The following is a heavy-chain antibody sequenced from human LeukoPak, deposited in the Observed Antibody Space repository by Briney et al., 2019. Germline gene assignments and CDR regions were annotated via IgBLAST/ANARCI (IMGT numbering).Heavy chain of an antibody. V-gene: IGHV4-39*01. Sequence: LETLSLTCTVSGGSISSSSYYWGWLRQPPGKGLEWIGSIYYSGSTYYNPSLKSRVTISVDTSKNQFSLKLSSVTAADTAVYYCARSGGDPLLWFGELLDYWGQGTLVTVSS. CDR2: IYYSGST. D-gene: IGHD3-10*01. CDR1: GGSISSSSYY. J-gene: IGHJ4*02. CDR3: ARSGGDPLLWFGELLDY.